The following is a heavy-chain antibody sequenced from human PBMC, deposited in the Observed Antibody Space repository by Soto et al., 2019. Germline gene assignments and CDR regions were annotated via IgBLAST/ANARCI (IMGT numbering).Heavy chain of an antibody. V-gene: IGHV1-69*12. D-gene: IGHD2-21*02. Sequence: QVQLVQSGAEVKKPGSSVKVSCKASGGTFSSYAISWVRQAPGQGLEWMGGIIPTFGTANYAQKFQGRVTITADESTSTAYMELSSLRSEDTAVYYCARCAAGVTSTFELGSYYYYGMDVWGQGTTVTVSS. CDR2: IIPTFGTA. J-gene: IGHJ6*02. CDR1: GGTFSSYA. CDR3: ARCAAGVTSTFELGSYYYYGMDV.